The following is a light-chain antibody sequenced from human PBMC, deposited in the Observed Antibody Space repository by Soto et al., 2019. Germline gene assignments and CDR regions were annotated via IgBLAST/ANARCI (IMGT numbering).Light chain of an antibody. Sequence: QSVLTQPPSVSAAPGQKVTISCSGSSSNIGGNSVSWYQQLPGTAPKLLIYDDNKRPSGIPDRFSGSKSGTSATLGITGFQTGDEADYYWGSWDSSLSAYVFGTGTRSPS. V-gene: IGLV1-51*01. CDR2: DDN. CDR1: SSNIGGNS. J-gene: IGLJ1*01. CDR3: GSWDSSLSAYV.